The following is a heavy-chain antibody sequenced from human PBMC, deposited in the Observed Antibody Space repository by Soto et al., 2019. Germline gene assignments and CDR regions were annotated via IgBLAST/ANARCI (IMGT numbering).Heavy chain of an antibody. CDR3: ARVAMITMVRGASEIDP. J-gene: IGHJ5*02. D-gene: IGHD3-10*01. CDR1: GGSISSGGYY. V-gene: IGHV4-31*03. CDR2: IYYSGST. Sequence: SETLSLTCTVSGGSISSGGYYWSWIRQHPGKGLEWIGYIYYSGSTYYNPSLKSRVTISVDTSKNQFSLKLSSVTAADTAVYYCARVAMITMVRGASEIDPWGQGTLVTVSS.